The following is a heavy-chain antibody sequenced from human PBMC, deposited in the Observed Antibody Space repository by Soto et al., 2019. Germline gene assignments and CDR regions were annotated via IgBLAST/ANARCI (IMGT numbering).Heavy chain of an antibody. CDR2: IHSDGSST. D-gene: IGHD2-21*02. CDR3: ARGDRGAFDL. CDR1: GFTFSYYW. Sequence: EVQLLVSGGGLVQPGGSLRLSCAASGFTFSYYWMHWVRQAPGQGLVWVSRIHSDGSSTTYADSVKGRFTISRDNAKNTLYLQMNSLRAEDTAVYYCARGDRGAFDLWGQGTMVTVSS. V-gene: IGHV3-74*02. J-gene: IGHJ3*01.